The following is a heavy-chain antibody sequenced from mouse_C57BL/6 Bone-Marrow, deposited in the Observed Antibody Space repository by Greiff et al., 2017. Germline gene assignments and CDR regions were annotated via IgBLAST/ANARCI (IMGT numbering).Heavy chain of an antibody. J-gene: IGHJ4*01. Sequence: QVQLQQSGAELARPGTSVKVSCKASGYAFTNYLIEWVKQRPGQGLAWIGVINPGSGGTNYNEKFKGKATLTADKSSSTAYMQLSSLTYEDSGVYFCARRVGREYAMDYWGQGTSVTVSS. CDR3: ARRVGREYAMDY. D-gene: IGHD4-1*01. CDR2: INPGSGGT. CDR1: GYAFTNYL. V-gene: IGHV1-54*01.